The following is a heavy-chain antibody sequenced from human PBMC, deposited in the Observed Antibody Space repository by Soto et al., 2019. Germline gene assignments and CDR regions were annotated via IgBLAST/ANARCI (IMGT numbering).Heavy chain of an antibody. CDR2: INQSGST. CDR1: GGSFSGYY. J-gene: IGHJ4*02. Sequence: SETLSLTCAVYGGSFSGYYWSWIRQPRGKGLDWIGEINQSGSTNYNPSLKSRVTISVDTSKNQFSLKLSSVTAADTAVYYCARDRPNDCISTSCQPRDPGPNFDYWGQGTLIT. CDR3: ARDRPNDCISTSCQPRDPGPNFDY. V-gene: IGHV4-34*01. D-gene: IGHD2-2*01.